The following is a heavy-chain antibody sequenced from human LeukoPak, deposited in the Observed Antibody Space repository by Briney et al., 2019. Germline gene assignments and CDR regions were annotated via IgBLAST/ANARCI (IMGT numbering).Heavy chain of an antibody. CDR1: GYTXTGYY. Sequence: ASVKVSCKASGYTXTGYYMHWVRQAPGQGLEWMGWINPNSGGTNYAQKFQGRVTMTRDTSISTAYMELSRLRSDDTAVYYCAREREDSSSGGWFDPWGQGTLVTVSS. CDR2: INPNSGGT. V-gene: IGHV1-2*02. D-gene: IGHD6-13*01. CDR3: AREREDSSSGGWFDP. J-gene: IGHJ5*02.